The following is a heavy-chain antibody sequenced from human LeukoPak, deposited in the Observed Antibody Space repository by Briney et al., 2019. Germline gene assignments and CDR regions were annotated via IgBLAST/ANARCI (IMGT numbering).Heavy chain of an antibody. D-gene: IGHD1-1*01. CDR3: AKEGDWTHEY. V-gene: IGHV3-7*03. CDR1: GFSFSTNW. CDR2: IKQDGSAK. J-gene: IGHJ4*02. Sequence: GGSLRLSCAASGFSFSTNWLDWIRQAPGKGLEWVANIKQDGSAKHYVESVKGRFTISRDNAKNSLYLQMNSLTVDDTAVYYCAKEGDWTHEYWGQGTLVIVSS.